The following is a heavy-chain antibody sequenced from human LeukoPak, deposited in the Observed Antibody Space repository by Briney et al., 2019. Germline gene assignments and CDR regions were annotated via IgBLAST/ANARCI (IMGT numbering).Heavy chain of an antibody. V-gene: IGHV3-21*01. CDR3: ARARIAAAATGGY. CDR2: ISSSSSYI. J-gene: IGHJ4*02. D-gene: IGHD6-13*01. CDR1: GFTFSSYS. Sequence: GGSLRLSCAASGFTFSSYSMNWVRQAPGKGLEWVSSISSSSSYIYYADSVKGRFTISRDNAKNSLYLQMNSLRAEDTAVYYCARARIAAAATGGYWGQGTLVTVSS.